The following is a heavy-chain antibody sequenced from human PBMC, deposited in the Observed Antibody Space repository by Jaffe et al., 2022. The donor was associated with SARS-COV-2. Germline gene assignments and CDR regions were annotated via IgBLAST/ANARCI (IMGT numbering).Heavy chain of an antibody. D-gene: IGHD3-22*01. CDR2: ISNDGTHK. Sequence: QVQLVESGGGVVQPGRSLRLSCATSGFTFSSYGMHWVRQAPGKGLEWVAVISNDGTHKKYAGSVKGRFTISRDTSGNTLYLEMNSLRTEDTAIYYCAKDLYYYDFSLDDDWGQGTLVTVSS. CDR1: GFTFSSYG. J-gene: IGHJ4*02. V-gene: IGHV3-30*18. CDR3: AKDLYYYDFSLDDD.